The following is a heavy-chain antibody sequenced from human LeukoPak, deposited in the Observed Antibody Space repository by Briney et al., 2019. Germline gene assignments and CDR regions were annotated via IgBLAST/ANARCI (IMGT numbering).Heavy chain of an antibody. CDR2: ISYDGSNK. Sequence: PGGSLRLSCAASGFTFSSYAMHWVRQAPGKGLEWVAVISYDGSNKYYADSVKGRFTISRDNSKNTLYLQMNSLRAEDTAVYYCARVGGSSPGQGGYWGQGTLSPSPQ. D-gene: IGHD6-6*01. V-gene: IGHV3-30-3*01. CDR1: GFTFSSYA. CDR3: ARVGGSSPGQGGY. J-gene: IGHJ4*02.